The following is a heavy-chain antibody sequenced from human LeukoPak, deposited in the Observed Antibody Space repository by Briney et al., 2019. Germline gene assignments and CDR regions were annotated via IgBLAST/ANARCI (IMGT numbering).Heavy chain of an antibody. CDR1: GFSFSSYG. D-gene: IGHD4-23*01. Sequence: GGSLRLSCVTSGFSFSSYGMHWVRQAPARGLEWVAFIQYDGRKKLCGDSVKGRCTISRDTSSKTIYLQVDSLRGEDTAVCYCAKDNGNFLTPDWWGQGTLVSVSS. CDR2: IQYDGRKK. J-gene: IGHJ4*02. V-gene: IGHV3-30*02. CDR3: AKDNGNFLTPDW.